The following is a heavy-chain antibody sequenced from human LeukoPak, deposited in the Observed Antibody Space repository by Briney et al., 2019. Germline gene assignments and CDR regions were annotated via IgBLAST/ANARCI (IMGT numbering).Heavy chain of an antibody. CDR2: INHSGST. Sequence: PSETLSLTCAVYGGSFSGYYWSWIRQPPGKGLEWIGEINHSGSTNYNPSLKSRVTISVDTSKNQFSLKLSSVTAADTAVYYCARSLRHFDYWGQGTLVTVPS. CDR3: ARSLRHFDY. CDR1: GGSFSGYY. V-gene: IGHV4-34*01. J-gene: IGHJ4*02.